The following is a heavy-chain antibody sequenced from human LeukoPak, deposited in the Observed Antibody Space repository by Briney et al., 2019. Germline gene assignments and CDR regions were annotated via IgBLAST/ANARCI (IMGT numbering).Heavy chain of an antibody. CDR3: ARSMGYFYYYAMDV. D-gene: IGHD6-6*01. J-gene: IGHJ6*02. CDR2: ISGYNGNT. V-gene: IGHV1-18*01. Sequence: ASVRVSCKASGYNFNNFGFNWVRQAPGQGLEWVGWISGYNGNTKYVQKLQGRVTVTTDTSASTAYLDLRSLKSDDTAVYYCARSMGYFYYYAMDVWGQGTTVTVSS. CDR1: GYNFNNFG.